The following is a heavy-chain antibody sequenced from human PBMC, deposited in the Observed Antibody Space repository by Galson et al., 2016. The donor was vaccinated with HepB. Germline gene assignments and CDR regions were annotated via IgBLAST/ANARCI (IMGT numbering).Heavy chain of an antibody. Sequence: SLRLSCAASGFIFKDYAMHWVRQAPGKGLEWASSIGWNSGSIGYADSVKGRFTISRDNAKNSLYLQMNSLRAEDTAFYYCAQDKASMSVGATNFQHWGQGTLATVSS. CDR1: GFIFKDYA. D-gene: IGHD1-26*01. V-gene: IGHV3-9*01. CDR2: IGWNSGSI. CDR3: AQDKASMSVGATNFQH. J-gene: IGHJ1*01.